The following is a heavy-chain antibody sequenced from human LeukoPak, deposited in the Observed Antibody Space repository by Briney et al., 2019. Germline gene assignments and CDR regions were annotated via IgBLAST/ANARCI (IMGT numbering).Heavy chain of an antibody. D-gene: IGHD3-10*01. V-gene: IGHV3-23*01. CDR2: ISGAGSNT. J-gene: IGHJ4*02. Sequence: GGSLRLSCVVSGFTFSSYPMTWVRQAPGKGLEWVSTISGAGSNTHYADSVKGRFTISRDNCKNTLYLQMNSLRAEDTAVYYCVKEYYASGSYYGYFDYWGQGTLVTVSS. CDR3: VKEYYASGSYYGYFDY. CDR1: GFTFSSYP.